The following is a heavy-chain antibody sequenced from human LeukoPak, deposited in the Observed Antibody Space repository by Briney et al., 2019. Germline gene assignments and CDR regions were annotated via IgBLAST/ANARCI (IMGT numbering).Heavy chain of an antibody. CDR1: GFSLSRFG. CDR2: MSSDGSNE. V-gene: IGHV3-30*03. CDR3: ARDRNNWNYWVWFDP. Sequence: PGGSLRLSCAASGFSLSRFGMHWVRQAPGKGLEWVAVMSSDGSNEFYADSVKGRFSISRDNPKNTLYLQMNSLRAEDTAVYYCARDRNNWNYWVWFDPWGQGTLVTVSS. D-gene: IGHD1-7*01. J-gene: IGHJ5*02.